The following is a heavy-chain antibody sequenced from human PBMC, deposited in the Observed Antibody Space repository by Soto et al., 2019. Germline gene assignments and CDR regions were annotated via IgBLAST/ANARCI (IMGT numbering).Heavy chain of an antibody. V-gene: IGHV1-46*01. Sequence: QVQLVQSGAEVKKPGASVKVSCETSGYTFTSYYIHWVRQAPGQGLEWMGIINPSGGSTSYARKFQGRVTMTSDTSTSTVHMEVSSLRSEDTAVYYCARDPNPSRSWRFDPWGQGTLVTVSS. D-gene: IGHD6-13*01. CDR1: GYTFTSYY. J-gene: IGHJ5*02. CDR2: INPSGGST. CDR3: ARDPNPSRSWRFDP.